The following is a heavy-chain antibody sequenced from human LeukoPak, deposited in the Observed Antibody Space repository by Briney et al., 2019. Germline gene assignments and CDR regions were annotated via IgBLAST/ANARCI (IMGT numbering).Heavy chain of an antibody. J-gene: IGHJ4*02. CDR2: IYWNDDK. CDR3: AHSGYYDFWSGYYPFDY. D-gene: IGHD3-3*01. Sequence: SGPTLVKPTQTLTLTCTFSGFSLSTSGVGVGWIRQPPGKALEWLALIYWNDDKRYSPSLKSRLTITKDTSKNQVVLTMTNMDPVDTATYYCAHSGYYDFWSGYYPFDYWGQGTLVTVSS. V-gene: IGHV2-5*01. CDR1: GFSLSTSGVG.